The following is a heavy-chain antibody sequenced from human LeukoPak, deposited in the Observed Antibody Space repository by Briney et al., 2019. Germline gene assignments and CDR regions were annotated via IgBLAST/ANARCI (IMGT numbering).Heavy chain of an antibody. CDR3: ARPDDAFDI. CDR2: ISASGSF. J-gene: IGHJ3*02. CDR1: GGSINSYF. V-gene: IGHV4-4*07. Sequence: SETLSLTCTVSGGSINSYFWSWIRQPAGKGLEWIGRISASGSFNYNPSLQSRVTLSVDASNNQFSLKLNSVTAADTAVYYCARPDDAFDIWGQGTMVTVSS.